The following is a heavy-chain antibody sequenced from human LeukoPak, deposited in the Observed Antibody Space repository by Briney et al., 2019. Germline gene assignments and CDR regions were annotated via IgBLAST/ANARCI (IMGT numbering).Heavy chain of an antibody. CDR1: GFTFSSYS. CDR2: ISSSSYI. V-gene: IGHV3-21*01. CDR3: ARDLSGYYDSSGYYGY. Sequence: GGSLRLSCAASGFTFSSYSMNWVRQAPGKGLEWVSSISSSSYIYYADSVKGRFTISRDNAKNSLYLQMNSLRAEDTAVYYCARDLSGYYDSSGYYGYWGQGTLVTVSS. J-gene: IGHJ4*02. D-gene: IGHD3-22*01.